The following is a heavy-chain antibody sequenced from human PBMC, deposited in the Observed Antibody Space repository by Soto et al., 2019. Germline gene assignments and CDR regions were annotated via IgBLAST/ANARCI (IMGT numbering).Heavy chain of an antibody. CDR2: IIPVLGPA. CDR3: ARAAKRYLDY. J-gene: IGHJ4*02. V-gene: IGHV1-69*06. Sequence: QVQLVQSGAEVKKPGSSVKVSCKTSGVTFNTFAISWVRQAPGQGLEYMGGIIPVLGPANYAQRFQGRVTITADKSTRTAYLELTNLTSEDKAVYYCARAAKRYLDYWAQGPLVTVSS. CDR1: GVTFNTFA.